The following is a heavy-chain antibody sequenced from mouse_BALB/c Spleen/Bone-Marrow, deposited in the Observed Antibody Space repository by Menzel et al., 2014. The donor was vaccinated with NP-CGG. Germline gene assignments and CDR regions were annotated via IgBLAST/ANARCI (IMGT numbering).Heavy chain of an antibody. Sequence: VKLQESGAELVKPGASVKLSCKASGYTFTSYWMHRVKLRPGQGFEWIGEINPSNGGTNYNEKFKRKATLTVDKSSSAAYMQLSSLTSEDSAVYYCTIGGLDYWGQGTTLTVSS. J-gene: IGHJ2*01. V-gene: IGHV1S16*01. CDR2: INPSNGGT. CDR1: GYTFTSYW. CDR3: TIGGLDY.